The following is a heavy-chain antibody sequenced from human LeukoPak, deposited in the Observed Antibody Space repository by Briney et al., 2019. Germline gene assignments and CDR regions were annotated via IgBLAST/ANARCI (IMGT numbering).Heavy chain of an antibody. CDR3: ARDGGYSSGWLDY. Sequence: PGGSLRLSCAASGFTFSSYGMHWVRQAPGKGLEWVAVIWYDGSNKYYADSVKGRFTISRDNSKNTLYLQMNSLRAEDTAVYYCARDGGYSSGWLDYWGQGTLVTVSS. J-gene: IGHJ4*02. CDR2: IWYDGSNK. D-gene: IGHD6-19*01. V-gene: IGHV3-33*01. CDR1: GFTFSSYG.